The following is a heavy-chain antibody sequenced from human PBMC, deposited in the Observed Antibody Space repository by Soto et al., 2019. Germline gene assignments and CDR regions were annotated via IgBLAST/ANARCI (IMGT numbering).Heavy chain of an antibody. CDR2: IIPIFRTT. V-gene: IGHV1-69*01. D-gene: IGHD2-2*01. Sequence: HVQLVQSGAEVKKSGSSVKVSCKASGDTFSNYAISWVRQAPGQGLEWMGGIIPIFRTTDYAQNFQGRVTITADESTSTAYMELSSLRSEDTAVYFCARDMIPAAPAYKYYAMDVWGQGTPVTVSS. CDR3: ARDMIPAAPAYKYYAMDV. J-gene: IGHJ6*02. CDR1: GDTFSNYA.